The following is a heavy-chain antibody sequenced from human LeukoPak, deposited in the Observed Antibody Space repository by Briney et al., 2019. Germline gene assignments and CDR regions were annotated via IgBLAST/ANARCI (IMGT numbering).Heavy chain of an antibody. Sequence: GGSLRLSCAASGFTFSSYSMNWVRQAPGKGLEWVSYITSSSSTIYYADSVKGRFTISRDNAKNSLYLQMNSLRDEDTAVYYCAKFGVAAGTDYWYFDLWGRGTLVTVSS. CDR1: GFTFSSYS. V-gene: IGHV3-48*02. CDR3: AKFGVAAGTDYWYFDL. J-gene: IGHJ2*01. CDR2: ITSSSSTI. D-gene: IGHD6-19*01.